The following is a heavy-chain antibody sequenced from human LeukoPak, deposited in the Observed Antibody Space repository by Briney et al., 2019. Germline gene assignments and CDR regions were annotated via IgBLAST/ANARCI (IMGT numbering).Heavy chain of an antibody. Sequence: SETLSLTCTVSGGSISSYYWSWIRQPPGKGLEWIGYIYYSGSTNYNPSLKSRVTISVDTSKNQFSLKLSSVTAADTAVHYCARDRLRGYYYYGMDVWAQGTTVTVSS. D-gene: IGHD3-16*01. CDR2: IYYSGST. CDR1: GGSISSYY. J-gene: IGHJ6*02. CDR3: ARDRLRGYYYYGMDV. V-gene: IGHV4-59*01.